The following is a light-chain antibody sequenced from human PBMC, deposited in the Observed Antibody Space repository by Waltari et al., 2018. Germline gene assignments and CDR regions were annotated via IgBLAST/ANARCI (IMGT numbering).Light chain of an antibody. CDR2: WAS. CDR3: QQRNNWPLS. Sequence: DIVMTQSPDSLAVSLGERATINCKSSQSVLYSSNNLNYLAWYQQKPGQPPKLLIYWASTRESGVPDRFSGSGSGTDFTLTISSLQAEDVAVYYCQQRNNWPLSFGGGTKVEIK. V-gene: IGKV4-1*01. J-gene: IGKJ4*01. CDR1: QSVLYSSNNLNY.